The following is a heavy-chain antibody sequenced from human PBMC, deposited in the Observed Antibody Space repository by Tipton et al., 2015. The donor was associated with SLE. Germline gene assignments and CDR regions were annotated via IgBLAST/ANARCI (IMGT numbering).Heavy chain of an antibody. CDR1: GGSINTYY. CDR3: ARDGWAVAAFDI. CDR2: IHYSGSA. J-gene: IGHJ3*02. D-gene: IGHD6-19*01. V-gene: IGHV4-59*01. Sequence: TLSLTCNVSGGSINTYYWSWIRQPPGKGLEWIGYIHYSGSAYYNPSLKSRVTISVDTSKNQFSLKLSSVTAADTAVYYCARDGWAVAAFDIWGQGTMVTVSS.